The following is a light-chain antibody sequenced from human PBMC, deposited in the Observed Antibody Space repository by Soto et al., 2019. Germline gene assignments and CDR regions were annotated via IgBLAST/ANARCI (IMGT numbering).Light chain of an antibody. J-gene: IGKJ4*01. V-gene: IGKV1-33*01. CDR1: QDISNY. CDR3: QQYDNSPPGLT. Sequence: DIQMTQSPSSLSASVGDRVTITCQASQDISNYLNWYQQKPGKAPKLLIYDASNLETGVPSRFSGSGSGTDFTFTISSLQPEDIATYYCQQYDNSPPGLTFGGGTKVEIK. CDR2: DAS.